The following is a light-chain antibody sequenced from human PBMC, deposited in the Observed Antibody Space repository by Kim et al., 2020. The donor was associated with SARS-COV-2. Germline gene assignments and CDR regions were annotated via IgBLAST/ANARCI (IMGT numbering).Light chain of an antibody. CDR2: NNN. V-gene: IGLV1-51*01. J-gene: IGLJ1*01. CDR3: GTWDSSLGVYV. Sequence: GQKDTVSYSGRRSNIGNDYVTWYQQRPGTSPKILIYNNNKRPTGIPDRFSGSKSGTSATLGITGLQTGDEADYYCGTWDSSLGVYVFETGTKVTVL. CDR1: RSNIGNDY.